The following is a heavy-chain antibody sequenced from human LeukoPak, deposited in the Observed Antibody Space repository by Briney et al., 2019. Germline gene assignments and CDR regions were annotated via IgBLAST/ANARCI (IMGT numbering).Heavy chain of an antibody. Sequence: GGSLRLSCAASGFTFSSYGMHWVRQAPGKGLEWVAVIWYDGSNKYYADSVKGRFTISRENSKNTLYLQMNSLRAEDTAVYYCAKDYGDFWSGYPNYYYYYYMDVWGKGTTVTVSS. CDR3: AKDYGDFWSGYPNYYYYYYMDV. CDR2: IWYDGSNK. V-gene: IGHV3-33*06. J-gene: IGHJ6*03. CDR1: GFTFSSYG. D-gene: IGHD3-3*01.